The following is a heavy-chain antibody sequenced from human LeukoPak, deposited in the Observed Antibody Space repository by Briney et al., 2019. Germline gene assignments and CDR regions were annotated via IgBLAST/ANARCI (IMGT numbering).Heavy chain of an antibody. Sequence: GGSLRLSCAASGFTFSNYAMHWVRQAPGKGLEWVAVISYDGSDKYYADSVKGRFPISRDNSKNTLYLQMNSLRPEDTAMYFCARDEWLVLRGSLRYWGQGTLVTVSS. V-gene: IGHV3-30-3*01. CDR1: GFTFSNYA. CDR2: ISYDGSDK. D-gene: IGHD6-19*01. CDR3: ARDEWLVLRGSLRY. J-gene: IGHJ4*02.